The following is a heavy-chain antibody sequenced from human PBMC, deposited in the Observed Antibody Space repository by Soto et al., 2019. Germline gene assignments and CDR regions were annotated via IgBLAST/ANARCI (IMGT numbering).Heavy chain of an antibody. D-gene: IGHD3-16*01. CDR3: ARGGLALMDV. CDR2: INAGNGNT. Sequence: ASVKVSCKASGYTFTSYAMHWVRQAPGQRLEWMGWINAGNGNTKYSQKFQGRVTITRDTSASTAHMELSSLRSEDTAMYYCARGGLALMDVWGQGTTVTVSS. J-gene: IGHJ6*02. CDR1: GYTFTSYA. V-gene: IGHV1-3*01.